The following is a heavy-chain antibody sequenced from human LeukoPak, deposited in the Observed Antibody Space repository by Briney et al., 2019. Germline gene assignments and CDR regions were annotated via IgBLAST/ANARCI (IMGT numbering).Heavy chain of an antibody. J-gene: IGHJ4*02. D-gene: IGHD2-2*01. CDR2: IYYSGTT. CDR1: GGSISSSSYY. CDR3: ASSYIVVVPAAISFRFDY. V-gene: IGHV4-39*01. Sequence: PSETLSLTCTVSGGSISSSSYYWGWIRQPPGKGREWLGSIYYSGTTYYNPSLKRRVTISVDTSKNQFSLKPSSVTAGDTAVYYCASSYIVVVPAAISFRFDYWGQGTLVTVSS.